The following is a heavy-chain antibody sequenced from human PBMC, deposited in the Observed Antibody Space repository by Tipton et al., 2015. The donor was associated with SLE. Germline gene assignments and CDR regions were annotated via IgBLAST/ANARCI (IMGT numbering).Heavy chain of an antibody. CDR2: IYYSGST. Sequence: TLSLTCTVSGGSISSYYWSWIRQPPAKGLEWIGYIYYSGSTNYNPSLKSRVTISVDTSKNQFSLKLSSVTAADTAVYYCARGLGLLRQPLSYWGQGTLVTVAS. V-gene: IGHV4-59*12. CDR3: ARGLGLLRQPLSY. D-gene: IGHD3-16*01. J-gene: IGHJ4*02. CDR1: GGSISSYY.